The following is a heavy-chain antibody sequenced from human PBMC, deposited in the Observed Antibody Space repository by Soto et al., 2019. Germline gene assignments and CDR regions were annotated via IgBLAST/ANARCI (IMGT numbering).Heavy chain of an antibody. CDR1: GFTFSSYG. D-gene: IGHD3-22*01. CDR3: AKGPRDSFTRPDHYFDY. Sequence: GGSLRLSCAASGFTFSSYGMHWVRQAPGKGLEWVAVISYDGSNKYYADSVKGRFTISRDNSKNTLYLQMNSLRAEDTAVYYCAKGPRDSFTRPDHYFDYWGQGTLVTVSS. V-gene: IGHV3-30*18. CDR2: ISYDGSNK. J-gene: IGHJ4*02.